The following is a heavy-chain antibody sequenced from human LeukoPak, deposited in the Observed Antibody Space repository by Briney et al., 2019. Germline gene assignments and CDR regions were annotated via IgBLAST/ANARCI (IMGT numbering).Heavy chain of an antibody. CDR1: GYTFPSYG. D-gene: IGHD3-16*01. CDR2: ISAYNGNP. CDR3: ARGGTTGAFDI. V-gene: IGHV1-18*04. Sequence: ASVTVSCKASGYTFPSYGLSWVRPPPGQGLAGMGWISAYNGNPNYAQKLQGRVTMTTDTSTSTDYMELRSLRSDETAVYYCARGGTTGAFDIWGQGTMVTVSS. J-gene: IGHJ3*02.